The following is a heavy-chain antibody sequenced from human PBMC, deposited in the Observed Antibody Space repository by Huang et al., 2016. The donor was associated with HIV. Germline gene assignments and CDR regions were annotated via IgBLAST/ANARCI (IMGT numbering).Heavy chain of an antibody. CDR1: GGSISSSSYY. Sequence: QLQLQESGPGLVKPSETLSLTCTVSGGSISSSSYYWGWIRQPPGKGLAWFGSIYHSGTTYYMPSLKRRVTISVDTSRTQFSLKLSSVTAADTAVYYCAAHGRIVGIPAAPLRFDPWGQGTLVTVSP. J-gene: IGHJ5*02. CDR2: IYHSGTT. V-gene: IGHV4-39*01. D-gene: IGHD6-13*01. CDR3: AAHGRIVGIPAAPLRFDP.